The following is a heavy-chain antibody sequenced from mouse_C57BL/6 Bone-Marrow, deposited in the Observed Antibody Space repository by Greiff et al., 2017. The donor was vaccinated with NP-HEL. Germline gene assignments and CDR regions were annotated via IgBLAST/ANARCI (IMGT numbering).Heavy chain of an antibody. D-gene: IGHD2-4*01. V-gene: IGHV6-3*01. J-gene: IGHJ3*01. CDR1: GFTFSNYW. Sequence: EVKLVESGGGLVQPGGSMKLSCVASGFTFSNYWMNWVRQSPEKGLEWVAQIRLKSDNYATHYAESVKGRFTISRDDSKISVNLQMNNLRAEDTGIYYCTGPYDYGAYWGQGTLVTVSA. CDR3: TGPYDYGAY. CDR2: IRLKSDNYAT.